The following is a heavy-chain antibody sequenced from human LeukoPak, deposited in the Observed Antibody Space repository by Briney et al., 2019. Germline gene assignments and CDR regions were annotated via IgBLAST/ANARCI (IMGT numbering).Heavy chain of an antibody. CDR1: GFTSSSYA. CDR2: IRYDGRNK. CDR3: AKDHSSSWVDY. J-gene: IGHJ4*02. Sequence: PGGSLRLSCAASGFTSSSYAMHWVRQAPGKGLEWVAFIRYDGRNKYYADSVKGRFTISRDNSKNTLYLQMNSLRAEDTAVYYCAKDHSSSWVDYWGQGTLVTVSS. D-gene: IGHD6-13*01. V-gene: IGHV3-30*02.